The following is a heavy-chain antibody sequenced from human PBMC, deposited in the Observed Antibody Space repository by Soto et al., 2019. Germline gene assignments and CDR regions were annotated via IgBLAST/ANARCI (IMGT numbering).Heavy chain of an antibody. CDR3: ARGIEGWYQGRYYYGMDV. CDR1: GGSISSGGYS. Sequence: SETLSLTYAVSGGSISSGGYSWSWIRQPPGKGLEWIGYIYYSGSTNYNPSLKSRVTISVDTSKNQFSLKLSSVTAADTAVYYCARGIEGWYQGRYYYGMDVWDQGTTVTVSS. D-gene: IGHD6-19*01. J-gene: IGHJ6*02. CDR2: IYYSGST. V-gene: IGHV4-61*08.